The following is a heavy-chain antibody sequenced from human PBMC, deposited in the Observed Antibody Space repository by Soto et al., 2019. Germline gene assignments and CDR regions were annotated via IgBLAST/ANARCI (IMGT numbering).Heavy chain of an antibody. V-gene: IGHV3-30*03. Sequence: GGSLRLSCAASGFTFSSYSMNWVRQAPGKGLEWVAVISYDGSNKYYADSVKGRFTISRDNSKNTLYLQMNSLRAEDTAVYYCARDRRQSSTTLNWFDPWGQGTLVTVSS. CDR1: GFTFSSYS. J-gene: IGHJ5*02. D-gene: IGHD2-2*01. CDR3: ARDRRQSSTTLNWFDP. CDR2: ISYDGSNK.